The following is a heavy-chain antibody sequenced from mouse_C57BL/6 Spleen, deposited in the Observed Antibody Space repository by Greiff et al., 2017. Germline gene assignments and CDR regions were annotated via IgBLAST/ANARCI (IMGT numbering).Heavy chain of an antibody. CDR1: GYTFTDYY. Sequence: EVQLQQSGPELVKPGASVKISCKASGYTFTDYYMNWVKQSHGKSLEWIGDINPNNGGTSYNQKFKGKATLTVDKSSSTAYMELRSLTSEDSAVYYCARVGDYETGGYFDYWGQGTTLTVSS. CDR3: ARVGDYETGGYFDY. J-gene: IGHJ2*01. CDR2: INPNNGGT. V-gene: IGHV1-26*01. D-gene: IGHD2-4*01.